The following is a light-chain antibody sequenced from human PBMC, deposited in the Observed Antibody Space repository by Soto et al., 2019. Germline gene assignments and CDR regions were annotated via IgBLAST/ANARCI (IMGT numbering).Light chain of an antibody. Sequence: IVLTQSPGTLSLSPGDRATLSCRASQSLSSSYLAWYQQKPGQAPRLLIYGASTRATGTPDRFSVSGSGTDFTLTISRLEPEDSAVYYCQQYVRPLRSTFGQGTKLEIK. J-gene: IGKJ2*01. CDR1: QSLSSSY. CDR3: QQYVRPLRST. V-gene: IGKV3-20*01. CDR2: GAS.